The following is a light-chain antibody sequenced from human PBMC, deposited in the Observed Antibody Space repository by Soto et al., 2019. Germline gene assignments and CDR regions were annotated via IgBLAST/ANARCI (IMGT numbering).Light chain of an antibody. CDR3: SQHDDRQLT. Sequence: ILMTQSPATPSVSPGERATLSCRASQSVNSNLAWYQQKPGQTPRLLIYGASTRATGIPARFSGSGAGTEVSPLIISRQSDEFFAFYCSQHDDRQLTFGQGTRLEI. V-gene: IGKV3D-15*01. CDR2: GAS. CDR1: QSVNSN. J-gene: IGKJ5*01.